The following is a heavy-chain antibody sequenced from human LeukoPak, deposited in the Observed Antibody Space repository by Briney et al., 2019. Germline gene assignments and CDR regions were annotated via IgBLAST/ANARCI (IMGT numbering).Heavy chain of an antibody. CDR2: ISSSTSYI. CDR3: ARPHPRGSIMITFGGVNNWFDP. D-gene: IGHD3-16*01. Sequence: GGSLRLSCAASGFTLSRYSINWVRQAPGKGLEWVSSISSSTSYIYYADSVKGRFNISRDNAKNSLYLQMNSLRAEDTAVYYCARPHPRGSIMITFGGVNNWFDPWGQGTLVTVSS. CDR1: GFTLSRYS. J-gene: IGHJ5*02. V-gene: IGHV3-21*01.